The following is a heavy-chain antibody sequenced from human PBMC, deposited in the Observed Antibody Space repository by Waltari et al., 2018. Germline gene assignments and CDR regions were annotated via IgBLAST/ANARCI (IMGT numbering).Heavy chain of an antibody. Sequence: QLQLQESGPGLVKPSETLSLTCTVSGGSISSSSYYWGWIRQPPGKGLEWIGSIYYSWSTYFNPSLTSRVTISVDTSKNQFSLMLSSVTAADTAVYYCARLYLRNWFDPWGQGTLVTVSS. CDR3: ARLYLRNWFDP. J-gene: IGHJ5*02. D-gene: IGHD2-2*02. CDR2: IYYSWST. V-gene: IGHV4-39*07. CDR1: GGSISSSSYY.